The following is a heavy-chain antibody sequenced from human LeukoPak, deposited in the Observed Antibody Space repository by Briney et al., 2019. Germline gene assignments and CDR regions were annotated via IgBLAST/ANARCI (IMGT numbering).Heavy chain of an antibody. CDR2: IWYDGSNK. Sequence: PGGSLRLSCAASGFTFSSYGMHWVRQAPGKGLEWVAVIWYDGSNKYYADSVKGRFTISRDNSKNTLYLQMNSLRAEDTAVYYCARAQSAYYDYYYGMDVWGQGTTVTVSS. CDR1: GFTFSSYG. V-gene: IGHV3-33*01. CDR3: ARAQSAYYDYYYGMDV. D-gene: IGHD4-11*01. J-gene: IGHJ6*02.